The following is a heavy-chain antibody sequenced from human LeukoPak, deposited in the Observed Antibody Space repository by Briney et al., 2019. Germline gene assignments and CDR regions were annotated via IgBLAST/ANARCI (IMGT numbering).Heavy chain of an antibody. CDR2: INHSGST. J-gene: IGHJ4*02. D-gene: IGHD4-17*01. V-gene: IGHV4-34*01. CDR3: ARAGDYGDYGLDY. CDR1: GGSFSGYY. Sequence: SETLSLTCAVYGGSFSGYYWSWIRQPPGKGLEWIGEINHSGSTNYNPSLKSRVTISVDTSKNQFSLKLSSVTAADTAVYYCARAGDYGDYGLDYWGQGTLVTVSS.